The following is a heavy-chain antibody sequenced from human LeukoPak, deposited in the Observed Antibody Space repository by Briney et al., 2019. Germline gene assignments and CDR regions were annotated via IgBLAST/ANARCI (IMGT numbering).Heavy chain of an antibody. Sequence: GGSLRLSCVASGFTFSSSEMNWVRQAPGKGLEWISYITSSSRTIWFADSVKGRFTISRDNAKNSLYLQMNGLRDDDTAVYYCARIPHPSPVGYWGQGTLVTVSS. CDR2: ITSSSRTI. V-gene: IGHV3-48*03. CDR3: ARIPHPSPVGY. CDR1: GFTFSSSE. J-gene: IGHJ4*02. D-gene: IGHD4-23*01.